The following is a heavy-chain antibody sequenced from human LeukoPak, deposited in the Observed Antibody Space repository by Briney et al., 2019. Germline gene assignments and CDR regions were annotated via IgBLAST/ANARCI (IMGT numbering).Heavy chain of an antibody. CDR3: ASSTQISKYADY. CDR1: GFTFSSYW. J-gene: IGHJ4*02. Sequence: GGSLRLSCAASGFTFSSYWMHWVRQAPGKGLVWVSRSDGSITTYADSVRGRFTISRDNAKSTLYLQINSLRAEDTAVYYCASSTQISKYADYWGQGALVTVSS. D-gene: IGHD2-2*01. CDR2: SDGSIT. V-gene: IGHV3-74*01.